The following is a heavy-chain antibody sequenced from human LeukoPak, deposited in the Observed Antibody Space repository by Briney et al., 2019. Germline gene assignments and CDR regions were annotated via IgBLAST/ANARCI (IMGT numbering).Heavy chain of an antibody. CDR2: INPNSGGT. Sequence: GASVKVSCKASGYTFTGYYMHWVRQAPGQGLEWMGWINPNSGGTNYAQKFQGRVTMTRDTSISTAYMELSRLRSDDTAVYYCAIPIYSSSWYGRGGDFDYWGQGTLVTVSS. CDR1: GYTFTGYY. J-gene: IGHJ4*02. D-gene: IGHD6-13*01. V-gene: IGHV1-2*02. CDR3: AIPIYSSSWYGRGGDFDY.